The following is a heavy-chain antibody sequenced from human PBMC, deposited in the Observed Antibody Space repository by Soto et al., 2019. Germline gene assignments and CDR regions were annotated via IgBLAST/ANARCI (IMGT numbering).Heavy chain of an antibody. CDR3: ASRSSGYYYTPFDY. D-gene: IGHD3-22*01. J-gene: IGHJ4*02. Sequence: VQLVESGGGVVQPGMSLRLSCAASGFTFSSYAMHWVRQAPGKGLEWVAVISYDGSNKYYADSVKGRFTISRDNSKNTLYLQMNSLRAEDTAVYYCASRSSGYYYTPFDYWGQGTLVTVSS. V-gene: IGHV3-30-3*01. CDR2: ISYDGSNK. CDR1: GFTFSSYA.